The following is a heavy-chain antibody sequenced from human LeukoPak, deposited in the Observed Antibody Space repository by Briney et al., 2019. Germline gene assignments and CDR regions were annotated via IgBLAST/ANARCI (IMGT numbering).Heavy chain of an antibody. D-gene: IGHD1-26*01. CDR3: ARDSGATPNQINWFDP. CDR2: LDYDGNT. CDR1: GYSISRGYY. V-gene: IGHV4-59*01. J-gene: IGHJ5*02. Sequence: SETLSLTCGVSGYSISRGYYWAWIRQPPGKGLEWIGYLDYDGNTNYNPSLKGRVTISVDTSKTQLSLKLASVTAEDTAVYYCARDSGATPNQINWFDPWGQGTLVTVSS.